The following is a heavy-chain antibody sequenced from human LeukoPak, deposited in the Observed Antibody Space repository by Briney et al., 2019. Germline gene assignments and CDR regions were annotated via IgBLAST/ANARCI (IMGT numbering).Heavy chain of an antibody. Sequence: PSETLSLTCAVYGGSFRGYYWSWLRQPPGKGLEWIGEINHSGSTNYNPSLKSRVTISVDTSKNQFSLKLSSVTAADTAVYYCARTVKYSYGYSWFDYWGQGTLVTVSS. CDR3: ARTVKYSYGYSWFDY. CDR2: INHSGST. CDR1: GGSFRGYY. V-gene: IGHV4-34*01. J-gene: IGHJ4*02. D-gene: IGHD5-18*01.